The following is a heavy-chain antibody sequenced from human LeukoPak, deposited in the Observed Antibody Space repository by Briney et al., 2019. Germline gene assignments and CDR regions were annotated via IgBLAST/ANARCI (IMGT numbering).Heavy chain of an antibody. Sequence: GGSLRLSCAASGFTFDDYAMHWVRQAPGKGLEWVSGISWNSSSIGYADSVKGRFTISRDNAKNSLYLQMNSLRAEDMALYYCAKEATVGYSSSWYDYWGQGTLVTVSS. J-gene: IGHJ4*02. CDR3: AKEATVGYSSSWYDY. CDR2: ISWNSSSI. V-gene: IGHV3-9*03. D-gene: IGHD6-13*01. CDR1: GFTFDDYA.